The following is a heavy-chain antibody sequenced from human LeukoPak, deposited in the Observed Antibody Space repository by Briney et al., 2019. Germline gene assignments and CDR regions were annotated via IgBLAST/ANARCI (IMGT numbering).Heavy chain of an antibody. CDR2: IYYSGST. Sequence: PSETLSLTCTVSGGSISSYYWSWIRQPPGKGLEWIGYIYYSGSTNYNPSLKSRVTISVDTSKNQFSLKLSSATAADTAVYYCARGTLEFGELEVGYFDYWGQGTLVTVSS. V-gene: IGHV4-59*01. J-gene: IGHJ4*02. CDR1: GGSISSYY. D-gene: IGHD3-10*01. CDR3: ARGTLEFGELEVGYFDY.